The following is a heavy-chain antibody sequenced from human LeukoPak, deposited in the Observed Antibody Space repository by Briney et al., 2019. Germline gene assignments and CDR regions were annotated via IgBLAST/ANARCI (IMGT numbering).Heavy chain of an antibody. CDR2: IIPIFGTA. Sequence: SVKVSCKASGGTFSSYAISRVRQAPGQGLEWMGGIIPIFGTANYAQKFQGRVTITADESTSTAYMELSSLRSEDTAVYYCARGYYYYDSSGYFPFDYWGQGTLVTVSS. CDR3: ARGYYYYDSSGYFPFDY. D-gene: IGHD3-22*01. CDR1: GGTFSSYA. V-gene: IGHV1-69*13. J-gene: IGHJ4*02.